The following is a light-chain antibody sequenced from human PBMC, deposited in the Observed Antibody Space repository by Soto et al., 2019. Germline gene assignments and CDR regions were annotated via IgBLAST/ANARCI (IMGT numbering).Light chain of an antibody. CDR3: QQYYSYPYT. V-gene: IGKV1-8*01. J-gene: IGKJ2*01. Sequence: AIRMTQSPSSFSASTGDRVTITCRASQGISSYLAWYQQKPGKAPKLLIYAASTLQSGVPSRFSGSGSGTDFTLTISCLQSADFATAYCQQYYSYPYTFGQGTKLEIK. CDR1: QGISSY. CDR2: AAS.